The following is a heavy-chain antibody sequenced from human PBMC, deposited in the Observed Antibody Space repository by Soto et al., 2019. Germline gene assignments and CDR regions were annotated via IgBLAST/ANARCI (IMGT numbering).Heavy chain of an antibody. CDR1: GGSITSGNTYS. CDR2: ISHTGTT. V-gene: IGHV4-30-2*01. CDR3: ARAVTPYFGTWFDP. Sequence: QLQLQESDSGLVKPSQTLSLTCAVSGGSITSGNTYSWSWIRQPPGKGLEWIGSISHTGTTSYNPSLKSRVSMSVDKSKNQFSLKLASVTAADMAVYYCARAVTPYFGTWFDPWGQGTLVTVSS. D-gene: IGHD3-10*01. J-gene: IGHJ5*02.